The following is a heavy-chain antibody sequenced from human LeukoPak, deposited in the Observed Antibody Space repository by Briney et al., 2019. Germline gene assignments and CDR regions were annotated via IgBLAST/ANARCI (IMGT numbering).Heavy chain of an antibody. CDR2: INAYNGKR. V-gene: IGHV1-18*01. D-gene: IGHD2-15*01. J-gene: IGHJ4*02. CDR1: GYTFTSYG. Sequence: ASVTVSCMASGYTFTSYGIGWVGRAGGQGVEWMGWINAYNGKRNYAQKLQGRVTMTTDTSTSTGYMELRSLRSDHTSVYYCAREGDSPPDYWGQETLVTVSS. CDR3: AREGDSPPDY.